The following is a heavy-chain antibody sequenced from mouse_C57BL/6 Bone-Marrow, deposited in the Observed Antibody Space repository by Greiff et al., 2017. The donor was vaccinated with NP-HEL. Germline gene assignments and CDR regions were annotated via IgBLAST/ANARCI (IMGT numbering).Heavy chain of an antibody. V-gene: IGHV1-26*01. D-gene: IGHD1-3*01. J-gene: IGHJ2*01. CDR2: INSNNGGT. CDR1: GYTFTDYY. CDR3: ARSGIRSDNFDY. Sequence: VQLQQSGPELVKPGASVKISCKASGYTFTDYYMNWVKQSHGKSLEWIGDINSNNGGTSYNQKFKGKATLTVDKSSSTAYMELRSLTSEDSAVYYCARSGIRSDNFDYWGQGTTLTVSS.